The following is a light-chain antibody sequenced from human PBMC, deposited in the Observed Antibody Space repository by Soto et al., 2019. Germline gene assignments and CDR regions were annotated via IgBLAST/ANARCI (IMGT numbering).Light chain of an antibody. CDR3: SSFTGSNYV. CDR1: ISDAGGYNF. Sequence: QSALTQPASVSGSPGQSITISCTGTISDAGGYNFVSWYQQYPGKAPKLMICDVSNRPSGVSNRFSGSESGNTASLTISGLQAEDEADYYCSSFTGSNYVFGTGTKVTVL. CDR2: DVS. J-gene: IGLJ1*01. V-gene: IGLV2-14*03.